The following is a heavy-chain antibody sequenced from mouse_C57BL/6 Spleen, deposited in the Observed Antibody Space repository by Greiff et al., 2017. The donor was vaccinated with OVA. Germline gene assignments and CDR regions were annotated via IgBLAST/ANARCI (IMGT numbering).Heavy chain of an antibody. CDR2: ISPGSGST. CDR1: GSTFTSYW. J-gene: IGHJ2*01. V-gene: IGHV1-55*01. D-gene: IGHD3-2*02. CDR3: ARRQLRLCLDY. Sequence: VQLQQPGAELVKPGASVKMSCKASGSTFTSYWITWVKQRPGQGLEWIGDISPGSGSTNYNEKFKSQATLTVDTSSSTAYMQLSSLHSEDSAVYYCARRQLRLCLDYWGQGTTLTVSS.